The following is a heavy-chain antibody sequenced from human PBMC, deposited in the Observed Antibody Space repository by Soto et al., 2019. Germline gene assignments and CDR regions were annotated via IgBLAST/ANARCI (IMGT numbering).Heavy chain of an antibody. D-gene: IGHD2-15*01. V-gene: IGHV4-31*03. CDR1: GGSISSGGYY. CDR3: ARDLSSVGCSGGSCYWFDP. CDR2: IYYSGST. J-gene: IGHJ5*02. Sequence: SETLSLTCTVSGGSISSGGYYWSWIRQHPGKGLEWIGYIYYSGSTYYNPSLKSRVTISVDTSKNQFSLKLSSVTAADTAVYYCARDLSSVGCSGGSCYWFDPWGQGTLVTVSS.